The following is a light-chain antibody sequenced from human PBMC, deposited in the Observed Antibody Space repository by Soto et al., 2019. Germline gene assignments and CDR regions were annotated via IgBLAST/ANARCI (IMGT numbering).Light chain of an antibody. CDR3: SSYTLRNTLVL. CDR2: EVS. CDR1: SSDVGGYNF. Sequence: QSVLTQPASVSGSPGQSITISCTGTSSDVGGYNFVSWYQQHPGKAPRLIIYEVSSRPSGVSYRFSGSKSGNTASLTISGLQAEDDADYYCSSYTLRNTLVLFGGGTKVTVL. V-gene: IGLV2-14*01. J-gene: IGLJ3*02.